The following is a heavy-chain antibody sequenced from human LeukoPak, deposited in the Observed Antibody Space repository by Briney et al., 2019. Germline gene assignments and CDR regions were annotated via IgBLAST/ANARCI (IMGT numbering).Heavy chain of an antibody. Sequence: GGSLRLSCAASGFSFSVYWMHWVRQAPGKGLVWASRINNDGSTAYADSVRGRFTISRDNAKNTLYLQLNSLRLEDTAVYYCARDRYYGMDVWGQGTTVTVSS. CDR3: ARDRYYGMDV. J-gene: IGHJ6*02. V-gene: IGHV3-74*01. CDR2: INNDGST. CDR1: GFSFSVYW.